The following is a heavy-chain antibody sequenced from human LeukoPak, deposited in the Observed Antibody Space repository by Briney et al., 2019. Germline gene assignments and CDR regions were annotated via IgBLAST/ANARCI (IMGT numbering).Heavy chain of an antibody. CDR1: GGTFSTYV. CDR2: IIPVFGTA. J-gene: IGHJ5*02. CDR3: ARDQYYDSKGWFDP. D-gene: IGHD3-22*01. V-gene: IGHV1-69*06. Sequence: GASVKVSCKASGGTFSTYVISWVRQAPGQGLEWMGGIIPVFGTANYAEKFQDRVTITADKSTSTAYMELSSLRSEDTAMYYCARDQYYDSKGWFDPWGQGTLVTVSS.